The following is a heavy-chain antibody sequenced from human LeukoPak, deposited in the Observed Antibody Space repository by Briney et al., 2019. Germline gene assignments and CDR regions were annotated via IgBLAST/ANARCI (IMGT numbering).Heavy chain of an antibody. D-gene: IGHD2-2*01. V-gene: IGHV3-23*01. J-gene: IGHJ4*02. CDR2: ISGSGGST. CDR3: ARVPYCSSTSCYFDY. CDR1: GFTFSSYA. Sequence: GGSLRLSCAASGFTFSSYAMSWVRQAPGKGLEWVSAISGSGGSTYYADSVKGRFTISRDNAKNSLYLQMNSLRAEDTAVYYCARVPYCSSTSCYFDYWGQGTLVTVSS.